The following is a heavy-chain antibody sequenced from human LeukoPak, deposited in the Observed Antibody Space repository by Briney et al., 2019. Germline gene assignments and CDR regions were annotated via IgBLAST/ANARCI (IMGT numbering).Heavy chain of an antibody. CDR2: ITSSSSYI. J-gene: IGHJ6*03. Sequence: PGGSLRPSCAASGFTFSRYTMNWVRQAPGKGLEWVSSITSSSSYIYYADSVKGRFTISRDNAKNSLYLQMNSLRAEDTAVYYCTRDGDTTMVGGYYYYMDVWGKGTTVTVSS. V-gene: IGHV3-21*01. CDR3: TRDGDTTMVGGYYYYMDV. D-gene: IGHD5-18*01. CDR1: GFTFSRYT.